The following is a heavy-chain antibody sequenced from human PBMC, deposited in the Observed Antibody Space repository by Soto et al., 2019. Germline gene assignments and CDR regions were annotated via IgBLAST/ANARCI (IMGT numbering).Heavy chain of an antibody. CDR3: TAGLPFLY. CDR1: GFTFSNAW. D-gene: IGHD3-3*02. V-gene: IGHV3-15*01. J-gene: IGHJ1*01. CDR2: IKSKTEGGTT. Sequence: EVQLVESGGGLVQPGGSLRLSCAASGFTFSNAWMSWVRQAPGEGLEWVGRIKSKTEGGTTDYAAPVKDRFTISRDDSKNTLYLQMNSLKTEDTAVYYCTAGLPFLYWGQGTLVTVSS.